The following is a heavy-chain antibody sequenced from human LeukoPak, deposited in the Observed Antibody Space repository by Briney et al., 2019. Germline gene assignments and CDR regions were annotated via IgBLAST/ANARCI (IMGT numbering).Heavy chain of an antibody. CDR2: ISYDGSNK. J-gene: IGHJ3*02. CDR1: GFTFSSYG. V-gene: IGHV3-30*18. Sequence: SGGSLRLSCAASGFTFSSYGMHWVRQAPGKGLEWVAVISYDGSNKYYADSVKGRFTISRDNSKNTLYLQMNSLRAEDTAVYYCAKPGGLNYDSRFGAFDIWGQGTMVTVSS. CDR3: AKPGGLNYDSRFGAFDI. D-gene: IGHD3-22*01.